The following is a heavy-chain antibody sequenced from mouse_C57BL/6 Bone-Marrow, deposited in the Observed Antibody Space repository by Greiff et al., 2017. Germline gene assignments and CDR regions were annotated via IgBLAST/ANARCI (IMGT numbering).Heavy chain of an antibody. J-gene: IGHJ3*01. CDR1: GYTFTSYW. Sequence: VQLQPPGAELVKPGASVKLSCKASGYTFTSYWMQWVKQRPGQGLEWIGEIDPSDSYTNYNQKFKGKATLTVDTSSSTAYMQLSSLTSEDSAVYYCARRDYYGRGFAYWGQGTLVTVSA. CDR2: IDPSDSYT. D-gene: IGHD1-1*01. V-gene: IGHV1-50*01. CDR3: ARRDYYGRGFAY.